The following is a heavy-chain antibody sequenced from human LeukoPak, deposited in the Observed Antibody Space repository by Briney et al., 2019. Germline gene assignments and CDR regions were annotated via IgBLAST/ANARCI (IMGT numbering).Heavy chain of an antibody. Sequence: GGSLRLSCATSGFIFSDYYMSWIRQAPGKGPEWVSYITTTGFANYADSLKGRFTISRDNPKNSLYLQMNSLRAEDTAVYYCARHLYGGKLTDYWGQGTLVTVSS. CDR1: GFIFSDYY. J-gene: IGHJ4*02. CDR3: ARHLYGGKLTDY. D-gene: IGHD4-23*01. CDR2: ITTTGFA. V-gene: IGHV3-11*06.